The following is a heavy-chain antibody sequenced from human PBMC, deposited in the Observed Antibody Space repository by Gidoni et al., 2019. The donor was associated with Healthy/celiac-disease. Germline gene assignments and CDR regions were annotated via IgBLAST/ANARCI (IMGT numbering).Heavy chain of an antibody. CDR1: GFTFSSYW. CDR3: GALKFPQFDY. CDR2: VNIDGSST. V-gene: IGHV3-74*01. J-gene: IGHJ4*02. Sequence: EVQRGGQGGGLVQPGGYLRLPCEAAGFTFSSYWMHWVRQAPGKGLVWFSRVNIDGSSTSYAASVKGRFTISKCNAKNTLYLQMNSLRAEYPAVYYCGALKFPQFDYWGQGTLVPVSS.